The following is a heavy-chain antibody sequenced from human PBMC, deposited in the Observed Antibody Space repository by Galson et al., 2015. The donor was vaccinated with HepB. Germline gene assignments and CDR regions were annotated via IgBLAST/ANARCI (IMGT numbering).Heavy chain of an antibody. D-gene: IGHD6-13*01. Sequence: QSGAEVKKPGESLKISCKGSGYSFTSYWIGWVRQMPGKGLEWMRIIYPGDSDTRYSPSFQGQVTISADKSISTAYLQWSSLKASDTAMYYCARQRVAAAATIRVRDYYYGMDVWGQGTTVTVSS. J-gene: IGHJ6*02. CDR1: GYSFTSYW. V-gene: IGHV5-51*01. CDR3: ARQRVAAAATIRVRDYYYGMDV. CDR2: IYPGDSDT.